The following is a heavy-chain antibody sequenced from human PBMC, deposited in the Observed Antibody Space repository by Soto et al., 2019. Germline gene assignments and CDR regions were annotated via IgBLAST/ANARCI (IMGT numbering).Heavy chain of an antibody. Sequence: PGGSLRLSCAASGFTFSSYDMHWVRQAPGKGLEWVAVISYDGNNKYYADSVQGRFTISRDNSKNTLSLQMNSLRAEDTAVYFCAKDSHFYDSSGFSYYFDSWGQGTLVTVSS. CDR3: AKDSHFYDSSGFSYYFDS. CDR1: GFTFSSYD. V-gene: IGHV3-30*18. D-gene: IGHD3-22*01. CDR2: ISYDGNNK. J-gene: IGHJ4*02.